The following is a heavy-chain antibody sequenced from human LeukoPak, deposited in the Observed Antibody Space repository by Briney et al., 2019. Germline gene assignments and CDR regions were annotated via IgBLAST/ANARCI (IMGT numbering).Heavy chain of an antibody. D-gene: IGHD6-19*01. V-gene: IGHV1-18*01. Sequence: GASVNVSCKASGYTFTSYGISWVRPAPGKGLAWMGWISAYNGNKNYAQKLQGRVTMTTDTSTSTAYMELRSLRSDDTAVYYCARSRAVAGTFDYWGQGTLVTVSS. J-gene: IGHJ4*02. CDR3: ARSRAVAGTFDY. CDR1: GYTFTSYG. CDR2: ISAYNGNK.